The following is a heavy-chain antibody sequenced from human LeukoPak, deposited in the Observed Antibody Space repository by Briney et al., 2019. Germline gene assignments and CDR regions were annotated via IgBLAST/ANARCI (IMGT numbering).Heavy chain of an antibody. CDR2: IYPDDSDT. CDR3: ARPNTTSYYDSRGYDAFDV. V-gene: IGHV5-51*01. J-gene: IGHJ3*01. D-gene: IGHD3-22*01. Sequence: GESLKISCKGSGYRFNAYWIAWVRQMPGKGLGWMGIIYPDDSDTRYSPSFQGQVTISADKSVRTAYLQWSSLKASDTAMYYCARPNTTSYYDSRGYDAFDVWGQGTMVTVSS. CDR1: GYRFNAYW.